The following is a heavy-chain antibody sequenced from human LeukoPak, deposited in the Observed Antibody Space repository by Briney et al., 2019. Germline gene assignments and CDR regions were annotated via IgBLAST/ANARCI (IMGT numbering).Heavy chain of an antibody. D-gene: IGHD1-1*01. CDR1: GFAFSSTS. CDR3: ATTGNFYDMDV. V-gene: IGHV3-48*04. J-gene: IGHJ6*03. Sequence: GGSLRLSCAASGFAFSSTSIHWVRQAQGKGLEWLSYSSTVTGNIYYADSVKGRFTISRDNAKSSLNLQMSSLRAEDTAVYFCATTGNFYDMDVWGKGTTVTVSS. CDR2: SSTVTGNI.